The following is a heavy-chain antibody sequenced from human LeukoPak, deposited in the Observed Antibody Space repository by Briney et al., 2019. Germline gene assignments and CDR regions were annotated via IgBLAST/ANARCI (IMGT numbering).Heavy chain of an antibody. Sequence: PSETLSLTCTVSGGSITSSGYYWSWIRQFPGKGLEWIGYIYYEASTYYNPSLKSRVTISRDTSKNQFSLNMTSVTAADTAVYYCARVGRQNWFDPWGQGTLVTVSS. V-gene: IGHV4-31*03. J-gene: IGHJ5*02. CDR3: ARVGRQNWFDP. CDR2: IYYEAST. CDR1: GGSITSSGYY.